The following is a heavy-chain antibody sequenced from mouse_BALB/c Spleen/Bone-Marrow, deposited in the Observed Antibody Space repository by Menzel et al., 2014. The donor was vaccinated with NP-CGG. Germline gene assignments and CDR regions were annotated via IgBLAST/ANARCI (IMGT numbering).Heavy chain of an antibody. J-gene: IGHJ2*01. CDR1: GYKFTDYA. CDR3: AENFYGSAYFDF. D-gene: IGHD1-1*01. V-gene: IGHV1-67*01. Sequence: QVQLQQSGPEPVRPGVSVKISCKGSGYKFTDYAMHWVKQSHAKSLEWIGLISTYSGNTHYNQKFKGKATMTVDKSSSSAYMELARLASSDSAIYYCAENFYGSAYFDFWGQGSTLTVSS. CDR2: ISTYSGNT.